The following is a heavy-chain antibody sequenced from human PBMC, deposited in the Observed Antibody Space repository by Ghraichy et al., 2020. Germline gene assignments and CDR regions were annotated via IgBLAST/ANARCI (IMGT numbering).Heavy chain of an antibody. D-gene: IGHD5-24*01. CDR3: ASRDGYNKAFDY. J-gene: IGHJ4*02. CDR1: GGSISSYY. Sequence: SETLSLTCTVSGGSISSYYWSWIRQPPGKGLEWIGYIYYSGSTNYTPSLKSRVTISVDTSKNQFSLKLSSVTAADTAVYYCASRDGYNKAFDYWGQGTLVTVSS. CDR2: IYYSGST. V-gene: IGHV4-59*01.